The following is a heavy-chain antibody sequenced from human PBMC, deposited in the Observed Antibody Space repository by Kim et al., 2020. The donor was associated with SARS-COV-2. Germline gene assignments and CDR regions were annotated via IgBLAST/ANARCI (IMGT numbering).Heavy chain of an antibody. V-gene: IGHV4-59*01. J-gene: IGHJ6*02. CDR3: ARVAMYYGSGRQLMDV. Sequence: SHKSRVTISVDTSKNQFSLKMSSVTAADTAVYYCARVAMYYGSGRQLMDVWGQGTTVTVSS. D-gene: IGHD3-10*01.